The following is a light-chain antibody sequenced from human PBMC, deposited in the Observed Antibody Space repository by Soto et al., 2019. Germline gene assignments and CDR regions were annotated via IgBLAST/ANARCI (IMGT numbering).Light chain of an antibody. Sequence: DIVMTQSPDSLAVSLGERATINCKSSQSVLYSSNNKNSVAWYQQKPGQPPQLLIYWASTRESGVPDRFSGSGSGTDFTLTISSLQSEDFAVYYCQQYNNWPRFGQGTKVDIK. CDR3: QQYNNWPR. CDR2: WAS. J-gene: IGKJ1*01. CDR1: QSVLYSSNNKNS. V-gene: IGKV4-1*01.